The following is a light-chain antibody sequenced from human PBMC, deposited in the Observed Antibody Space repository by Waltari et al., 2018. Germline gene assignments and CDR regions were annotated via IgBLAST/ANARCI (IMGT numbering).Light chain of an antibody. CDR1: SGHNSYA. CDR3: QTWGTGIRV. Sequence: QLVLNQSPSASASLGASVKLTCTLSSGHNSYAIAGLQQQPEKGPRHLMKLNSDGSHSKGDGIPDRFSGSSSGAERYLTISRLQSEDEADYYCQTWGTGIRVFGAGTKLTVL. J-gene: IGLJ3*02. CDR2: LNSDGSH. V-gene: IGLV4-69*01.